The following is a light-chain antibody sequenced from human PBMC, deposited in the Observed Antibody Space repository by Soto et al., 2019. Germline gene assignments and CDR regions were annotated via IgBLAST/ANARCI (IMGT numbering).Light chain of an antibody. CDR2: GAS. CDR1: QSVSSSY. V-gene: IGKV3-20*01. J-gene: IGKJ3*01. CDR3: QQYGRSPFT. Sequence: EIEMTQSPATLSLAPGERVTLSCRASQSVSSSYLAWYQQKPGQAPRLLIYGASSRATGIPGRFSGSGSGTDFTLTISRLEPEDFAVYYCQQYGRSPFTFGPGTKVDIK.